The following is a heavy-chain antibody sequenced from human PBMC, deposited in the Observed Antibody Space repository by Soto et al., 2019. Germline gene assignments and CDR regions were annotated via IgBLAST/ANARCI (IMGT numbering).Heavy chain of an antibody. CDR2: ISGSGGST. V-gene: IGHV3-23*01. D-gene: IGHD3-22*01. CDR1: GFTFGSYA. J-gene: IGHJ4*02. CDR3: AKPQRVYYYHSSGYLDY. Sequence: PGGSLRLSCAGSGFTFGSYAMNWVRQAPGKGLEWVSAISGSGGSTYYADSVKGRFTISRDNSKNTLYLQMNSLRGEDTAVYYCAKPQRVYYYHSSGYLDYWGQGTLVTVSS.